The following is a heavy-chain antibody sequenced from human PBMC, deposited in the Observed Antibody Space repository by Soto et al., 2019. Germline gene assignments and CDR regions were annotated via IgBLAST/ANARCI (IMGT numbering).Heavy chain of an antibody. CDR3: TTEGALPGPDFDY. D-gene: IGHD3-16*01. V-gene: IGHV3-72*01. Sequence: EVRLVESGGGLVQPGGSLRLSCVASGFTFSDHYIDWVRQAPGKGLEWVGRTKDKANSYTAEYAASVKGRFTISRDDSKNTLYLQMNSLKTEDTAVYYCTTEGALPGPDFDYWGQGTLVTVSS. CDR1: GFTFSDHY. CDR2: TKDKANSYTA. J-gene: IGHJ4*02.